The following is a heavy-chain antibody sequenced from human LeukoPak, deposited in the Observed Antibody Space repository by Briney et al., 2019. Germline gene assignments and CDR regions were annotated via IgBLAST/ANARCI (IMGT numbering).Heavy chain of an antibody. D-gene: IGHD2-15*01. CDR3: ARGGSCYADY. CDR1: GGSINSYY. Sequence: SETLSLTCTVSGGSINSYYWSWIRQPPGKGLEWIGYIHYSGTTNYNPSLKSRVTISVDTSRNQFSLKLRSVTAADTAVYYCARGGSCYADYWGQGTLVTVSS. J-gene: IGHJ4*02. V-gene: IGHV4-59*08. CDR2: IHYSGTT.